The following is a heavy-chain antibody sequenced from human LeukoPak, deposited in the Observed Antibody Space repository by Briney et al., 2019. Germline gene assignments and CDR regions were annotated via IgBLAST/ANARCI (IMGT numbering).Heavy chain of an antibody. CDR1: GFTLSNYS. D-gene: IGHD4-17*01. Sequence: GVSLRLSCAASGFTLSNYSMNWVRQAPGKGLEWVAFISSTSSYIFYADSMKGRFTISRDNAKNSLYLQMNSLRADDTAVYYCARDLAYGDDGLWGQGTLVTVSS. V-gene: IGHV3-21*01. CDR3: ARDLAYGDDGL. CDR2: ISSTSSYI. J-gene: IGHJ4*02.